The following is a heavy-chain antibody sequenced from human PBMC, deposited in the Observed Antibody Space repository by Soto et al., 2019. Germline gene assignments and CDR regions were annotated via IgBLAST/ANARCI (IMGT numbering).Heavy chain of an antibody. Sequence: GGSLRLSCAASGFTVSSNYMSWVRQASGKGLEWVSAISGSGGSTYYADSVKGRFTISRDNSKNTLYLQMNSLRAEDTAVYYCAKNPQNLYGGNSVGNYFDYWGQGTLVTVSS. D-gene: IGHD4-17*01. CDR2: ISGSGGST. CDR3: AKNPQNLYGGNSVGNYFDY. V-gene: IGHV3-23*01. CDR1: GFTVSSNY. J-gene: IGHJ4*02.